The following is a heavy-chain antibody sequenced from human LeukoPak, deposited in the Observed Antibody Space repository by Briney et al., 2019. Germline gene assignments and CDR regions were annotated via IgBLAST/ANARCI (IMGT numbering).Heavy chain of an antibody. CDR3: AKVLDSSGYFRGAFDI. Sequence: PGRSLRLSCAASGFTFSSYAMSWVRQAPGKGLEWVSAISGSGGSTYYADSVKGRFTISRDNSKNTLYLQMNSLRAEDTAAYYCAKVLDSSGYFRGAFDIWGQGTMVTVSS. J-gene: IGHJ3*02. V-gene: IGHV3-23*01. D-gene: IGHD3-22*01. CDR2: ISGSGGST. CDR1: GFTFSSYA.